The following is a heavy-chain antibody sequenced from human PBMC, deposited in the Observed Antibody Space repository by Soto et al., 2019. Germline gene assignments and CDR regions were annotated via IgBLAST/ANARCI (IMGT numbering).Heavy chain of an antibody. V-gene: IGHV2-5*02. CDR2: IFWDDQK. Sequence: QITLKESGPALVRPTQTLTLTCTLSGFSLTTSGVRVGWIRQPPGKALEWLALIFWDDQKHYSPSLERRLTITKDTSNNQVVLTITNMDPVHTGTDFCAHWRVGSSVWYDWFDPWGQGTLVTVSS. CDR3: AHWRVGSSVWYDWFDP. J-gene: IGHJ5*02. CDR1: GFSLTTSGVR. D-gene: IGHD6-19*01.